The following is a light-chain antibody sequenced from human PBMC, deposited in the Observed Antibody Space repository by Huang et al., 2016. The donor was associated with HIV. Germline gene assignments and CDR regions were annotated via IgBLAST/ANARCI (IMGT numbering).Light chain of an antibody. J-gene: IGKJ2*01. CDR2: AAS. CDR1: QSISSY. Sequence: DIQMTQSPSSLSAAVGDRVTISCRATQSISSYLNWYQQRPGEAPNLLIYAASALQGGVPSRFSGSGSGTDFTLTISSLQPEDCATYYCQQSYSTPYTFGQGTKLEIK. V-gene: IGKV1-39*01. CDR3: QQSYSTPYT.